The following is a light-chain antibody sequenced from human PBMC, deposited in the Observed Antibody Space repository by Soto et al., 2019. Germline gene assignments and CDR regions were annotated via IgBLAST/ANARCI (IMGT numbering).Light chain of an antibody. CDR1: SSDVGGYNY. Sequence: QSALTQPPSASGSPGQSVTISCTGTSSDVGGYNYVSWYQQYPGRAPKLMIYEVTKRPSGVPARFSGSKSGNTASLTVSGLPAEDEADYYCSSYAASNNFYFVFGGGTKLTVL. CDR3: SSYAASNNFYFV. CDR2: EVT. J-gene: IGLJ3*02. V-gene: IGLV2-8*01.